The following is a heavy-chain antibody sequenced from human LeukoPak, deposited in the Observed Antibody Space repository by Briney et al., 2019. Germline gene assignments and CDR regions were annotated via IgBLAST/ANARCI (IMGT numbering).Heavy chain of an antibody. CDR3: ARERYLRFLEWPIPRGAFDI. CDR2: MWYDGSNK. Sequence: GGSLRLSCAASGFTFSSYGMSWVRQAPGKGLEWVALMWYDGSNKYYADSVKGRFTISRDNSKNTLYLQMNSLRAEDTAVYYCARERYLRFLEWPIPRGAFDIWGQGTMVTVSS. CDR1: GFTFSSYG. D-gene: IGHD3-3*01. V-gene: IGHV3-33*01. J-gene: IGHJ3*02.